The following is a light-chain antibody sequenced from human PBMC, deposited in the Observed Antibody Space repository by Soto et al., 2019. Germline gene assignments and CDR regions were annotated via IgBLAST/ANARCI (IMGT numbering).Light chain of an antibody. V-gene: IGKV3-11*01. J-gene: IGKJ1*01. Sequence: EIVLTQSPATLSLSPGERATVSCRASQSVGSFLAWYQQKPGQAPRLLMYDASNRATGIPARFSGSGSGTDFTLTISSLEPEDFAVYYCQQYNNWPPWTFGQGTKVDIK. CDR3: QQYNNWPPWT. CDR1: QSVGSF. CDR2: DAS.